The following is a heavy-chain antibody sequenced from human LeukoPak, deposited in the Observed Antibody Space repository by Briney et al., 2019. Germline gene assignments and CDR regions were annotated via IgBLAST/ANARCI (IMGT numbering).Heavy chain of an antibody. J-gene: IGHJ2*01. V-gene: IGHV4-4*02. D-gene: IGHD1-26*01. CDR2: IYHSGST. CDR1: GGSISSSNW. Sequence: SETLSLTCAVSGGSISSSNWWSWVRQPPGQGLEWIGEIYHSGSTNYNPSLKSRVTISVDKSKNQLSLKLSSVTAADTAVYYCARDLVVGATSRYFDLWGRGTLVTVSS. CDR3: ARDLVVGATSRYFDL.